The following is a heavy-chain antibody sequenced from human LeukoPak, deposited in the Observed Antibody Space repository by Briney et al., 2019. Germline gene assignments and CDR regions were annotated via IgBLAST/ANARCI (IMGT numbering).Heavy chain of an antibody. CDR1: GFTFSNYN. V-gene: IGHV3-48*04. CDR2: ITSSSSTK. D-gene: IGHD4-17*01. CDR3: ASGTANGDYYYGMDV. J-gene: IGHJ6*02. Sequence: GGSLRLSCAASGFTFSNYNMNWVRQAPGKGLEWVSYITSSSSTKYYADSVKGRFTISRDNAKNSLYLQMNSLRAEDTAVYYCASGTANGDYYYGMDVWGQGTTVTVSS.